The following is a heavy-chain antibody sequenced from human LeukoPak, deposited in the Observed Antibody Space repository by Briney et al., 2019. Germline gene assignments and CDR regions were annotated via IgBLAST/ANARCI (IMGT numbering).Heavy chain of an antibody. V-gene: IGHV3-11*04. CDR3: ARFYDILTGPYYFDY. CDR1: GFTFSDYY. CDR2: ISSSGSTI. J-gene: IGHJ4*02. Sequence: GGSLRLSCAASGFTFSDYYMSWIRQAPGKGLEWVSYISSSGSTIYYADSVKGRFTISRDNAKNSLYLQMNSLRAEDTAVYYCARFYDILTGPYYFDYWGQGTLVTVSS. D-gene: IGHD3-9*01.